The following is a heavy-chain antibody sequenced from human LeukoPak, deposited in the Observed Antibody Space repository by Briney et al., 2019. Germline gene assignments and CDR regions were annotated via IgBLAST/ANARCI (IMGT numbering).Heavy chain of an antibody. CDR1: GGSFSGYY. D-gene: IGHD5-24*01. V-gene: IGHV4-34*01. J-gene: IGHJ4*02. Sequence: TPSETLSLTYAVYGGSFSGYYWSWIRQPPGKGLEWIGEINNSGSTNYNPSLKSRVTISVDTSKNQFSLKLSSVTAADTAVYYCAGGREPSPYYFDYWGQGTLVTVSS. CDR3: AGGREPSPYYFDY. CDR2: INNSGST.